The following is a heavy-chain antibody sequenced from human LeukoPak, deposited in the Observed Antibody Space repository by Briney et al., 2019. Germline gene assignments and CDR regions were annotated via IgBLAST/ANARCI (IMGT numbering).Heavy chain of an antibody. CDR2: INSDGSST. Sequence: GGSLRLSCAASGFTFSSYWMHWVRQAPGKGLVWVSRINSDGSSTSYADSVKGRFTISRDNAKNTLYLQMNSLRAEDTAVYYCAPLYCSGGSCYPRSLYYYYYMDVWGKGTTVTVSS. CDR3: APLYCSGGSCYPRSLYYYYYMDV. CDR1: GFTFSSYW. V-gene: IGHV3-74*01. D-gene: IGHD2-15*01. J-gene: IGHJ6*03.